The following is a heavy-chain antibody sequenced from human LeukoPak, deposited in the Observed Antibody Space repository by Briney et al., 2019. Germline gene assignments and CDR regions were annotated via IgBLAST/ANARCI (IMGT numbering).Heavy chain of an antibody. D-gene: IGHD4-17*01. CDR3: ARDLNDYGDLFDY. CDR2: INPNSGGT. J-gene: IGHJ4*02. V-gene: IGHV1-2*02. Sequence: ASVKVSCKTSGYSFTDYYMHWVRQAPGQGLEWMGWINPNSGGTSAAQKFQGRVTMTRDTSISTAYMELSRLRSDDTAVYYCARDLNDYGDLFDYWGQGTLVTVSS. CDR1: GYSFTDYY.